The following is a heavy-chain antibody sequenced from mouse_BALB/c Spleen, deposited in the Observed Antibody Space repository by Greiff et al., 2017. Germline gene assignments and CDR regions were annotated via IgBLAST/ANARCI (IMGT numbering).Heavy chain of an antibody. CDR2: INPSNGGT. J-gene: IGHJ1*01. V-gene: IGHV1S81*02. CDR1: GYTFTSYY. Sequence: VKLQESGAELVKPGASVKLSCKASGYTFTSYYMYWVKQRPGQGLEWIGEINPSNGGTNFNEKFKSKATLTVDKSSSTAYMQLSSLTSEDSAVYYCTRGILYYGHWYFDVWGAGTTVTVSS. D-gene: IGHD1-2*01. CDR3: TRGILYYGHWYFDV.